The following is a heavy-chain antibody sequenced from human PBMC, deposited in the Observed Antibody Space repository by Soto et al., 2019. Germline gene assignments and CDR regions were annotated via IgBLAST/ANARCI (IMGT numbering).Heavy chain of an antibody. V-gene: IGHV3-74*01. CDR3: AIRASYYDSSGYFDS. D-gene: IGHD3-22*01. Sequence: EVQLVESGGGVVQPGGSLRLSCAASGFTFSSYWMHWVRQAPGKGLVWVSRINSDGSSTSYADSVKGRFTISRDNAKNTLYLQMNSLRAEGTGVYYCAIRASYYDSSGYFDSWGQGTLVTVSS. J-gene: IGHJ4*02. CDR2: INSDGSST. CDR1: GFTFSSYW.